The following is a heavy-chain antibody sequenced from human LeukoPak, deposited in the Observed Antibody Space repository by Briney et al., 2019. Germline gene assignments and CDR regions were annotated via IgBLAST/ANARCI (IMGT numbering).Heavy chain of an antibody. CDR2: INHSGST. Sequence: SETLSLTCAVYGGSFSGYYWSWIRQPPGKGLEWIGEINHSGSTNYNPSLKSRVTISVDTSKSQFSLKLSSVTAADTAVYYCARADGGVRIGYDSSGYTGPRNTYYFDYWGQGTLVTVSS. V-gene: IGHV4-34*01. CDR1: GGSFSGYY. J-gene: IGHJ4*02. D-gene: IGHD3-22*01. CDR3: ARADGGVRIGYDSSGYTGPRNTYYFDY.